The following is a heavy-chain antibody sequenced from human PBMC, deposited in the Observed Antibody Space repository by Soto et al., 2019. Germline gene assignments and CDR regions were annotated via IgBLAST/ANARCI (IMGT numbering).Heavy chain of an antibody. J-gene: IGHJ4*02. CDR1: SGSISSSSYY. D-gene: IGHD6-19*01. CDR3: ARGSRGQYRVAGTIPSRFDY. Sequence: PSETLSLTCTFSSGSISSSSYYWGWIRQPPGKGLEWIGEINHSGSTNYNPSLKSRVTISVDTSKNQFSLKLSSVTAADTAVYYCARGSRGQYRVAGTIPSRFDYWGQGTLVTSPQ. V-gene: IGHV4-39*07. CDR2: INHSGST.